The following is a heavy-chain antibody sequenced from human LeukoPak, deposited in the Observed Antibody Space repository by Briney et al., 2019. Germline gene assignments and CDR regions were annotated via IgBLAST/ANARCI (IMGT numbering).Heavy chain of an antibody. J-gene: IGHJ3*02. V-gene: IGHV1-46*01. CDR1: GYTFTSYY. Sequence: ASVKVSCKASGYTFTSYYMHWVRQAPGQGLEWMGIINPSGASTSYAQKFQGRVTMTRDTSTSTVYMELSSLRSEDTAVYYCARYIPYCGGDCYPGAFDIWGQGTMVTVSS. CDR3: ARYIPYCGGDCYPGAFDI. D-gene: IGHD2-21*02. CDR2: INPSGAST.